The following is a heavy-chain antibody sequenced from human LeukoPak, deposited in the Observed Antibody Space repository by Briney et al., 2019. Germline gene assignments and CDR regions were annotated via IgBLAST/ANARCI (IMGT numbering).Heavy chain of an antibody. CDR2: IIPIFGTA. J-gene: IGHJ6*03. Sequence: ASVKVSCKASGGTFSSYAISWVRQAPGQGLEWMGGIIPIFGTANYAQKFQGRITITADESTSTAYMELSSLRSEDTAVYYCARGVTMVRGVNYYYYYMDVWGKGTTVTISS. D-gene: IGHD3-10*01. V-gene: IGHV1-69*01. CDR1: GGTFSSYA. CDR3: ARGVTMVRGVNYYYYYMDV.